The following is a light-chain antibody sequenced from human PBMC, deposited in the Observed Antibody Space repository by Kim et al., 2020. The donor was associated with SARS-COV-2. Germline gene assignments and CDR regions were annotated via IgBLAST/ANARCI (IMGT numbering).Light chain of an antibody. Sequence: GQRVSIACSGGNSNSGSNAVKWYYHLPGTAPKLLIYSTNQRPSGVPNRFYGSKSGTSVSLVISGLQSEDEGDYYCESWDDSLNGVLFGGGTQLTVL. CDR2: STN. V-gene: IGLV1-44*01. CDR3: ESWDDSLNGVL. CDR1: NSNSGSNA. J-gene: IGLJ3*02.